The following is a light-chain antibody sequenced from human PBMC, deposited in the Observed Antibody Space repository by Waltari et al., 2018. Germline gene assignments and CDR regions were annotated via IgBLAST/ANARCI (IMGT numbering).Light chain of an antibody. CDR2: GAS. CDR3: QQYGSSQWT. Sequence: EIVLPQSPGTLSLSPGERATLSCRASQSVSSSYLAWYQQKPCHAPRLLIYGASSRATGIPDRFSGSGSGTDFTLTISRLEPEDFAVYYCQQYGSSQWTFGQGTKVEIK. CDR1: QSVSSSY. J-gene: IGKJ1*01. V-gene: IGKV3-20*01.